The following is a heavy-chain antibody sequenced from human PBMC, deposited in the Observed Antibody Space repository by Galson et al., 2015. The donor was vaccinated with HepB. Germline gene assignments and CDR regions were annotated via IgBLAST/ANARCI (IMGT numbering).Heavy chain of an antibody. J-gene: IGHJ4*02. D-gene: IGHD3-16*02. Sequence: SLRLSCAASGFNFDDYAMVWVRQAPGKGLEWVSGINWNSVGVDYADSVKGRFTISRDNAKDSLYLQMNNLRAEDTAMYFCAKGTRHRLGELSSAYWGQGTLVTVSP. V-gene: IGHV3-9*01. CDR2: INWNSVGV. CDR3: AKGTRHRLGELSSAY. CDR1: GFNFDDYA.